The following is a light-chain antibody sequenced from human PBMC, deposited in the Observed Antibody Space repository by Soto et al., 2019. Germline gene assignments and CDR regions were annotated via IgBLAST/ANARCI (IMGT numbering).Light chain of an antibody. Sequence: IQLTQSPSSLSASVGDRVTIDCRASESISDYLNWYQHKPGEAPKVLVYSASTLRGGVPSRFSGTGSGTEFTLTIISLQPEDVATYYCQQTFSNLLSFGGGTKVEIK. CDR1: ESISDY. J-gene: IGKJ4*01. CDR2: SAS. V-gene: IGKV1-39*01. CDR3: QQTFSNLLS.